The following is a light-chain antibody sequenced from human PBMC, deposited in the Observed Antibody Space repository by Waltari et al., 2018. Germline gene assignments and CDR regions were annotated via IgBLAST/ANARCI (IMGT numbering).Light chain of an antibody. CDR2: LDD. V-gene: IGLV1-47*01. J-gene: IGLJ2*01. CDR3: AGWDDSLTGVV. Sequence: QSVLTQPPSLSGTPGPRVTIPCSGSSSNIGTTYVFWYQQFPGRAPKLLIYLDDHRPSGVPDRFSASKSGSSASLTISGLRPEDEADYHCAGWDDSLTGVVFGGGTKLTV. CDR1: SSNIGTTY.